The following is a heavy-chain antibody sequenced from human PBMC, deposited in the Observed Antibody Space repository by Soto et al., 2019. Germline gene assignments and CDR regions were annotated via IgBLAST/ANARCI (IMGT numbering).Heavy chain of an antibody. CDR1: GGSISSDGYY. V-gene: IGHV4-31*03. D-gene: IGHD6-13*01. CDR2: IYYSGST. Sequence: SEPLSLTCTVSGGSISSDGYYWSWIRQHPGKGLEWIGYIYYSGSTYYNPSLKSRVTISVDTSKNQFSLKLSSVTAADTAVYYCARDHKAAAGGYNWFDPWGQGTLVTVSS. J-gene: IGHJ5*02. CDR3: ARDHKAAAGGYNWFDP.